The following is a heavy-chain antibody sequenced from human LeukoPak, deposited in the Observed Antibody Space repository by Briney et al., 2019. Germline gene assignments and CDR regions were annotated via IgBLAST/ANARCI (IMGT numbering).Heavy chain of an antibody. CDR3: ATRRGFELFFDL. J-gene: IGHJ4*02. V-gene: IGHV4-59*01. Sequence: SETLSLTCTVSGPFIKTYYWSWIRQVPGKELEWIGHIYDSGNTNYSPSLKSRVTILADTSKSQFSLKLNSVTAADTAVYFCATRRGFELFFDLWGQGTRVTVSS. CDR2: IYDSGNT. CDR1: GPFIKTYY. D-gene: IGHD3-10*01.